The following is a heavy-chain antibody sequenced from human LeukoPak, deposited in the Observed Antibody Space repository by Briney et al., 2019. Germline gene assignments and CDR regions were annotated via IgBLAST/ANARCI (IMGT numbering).Heavy chain of an antibody. Sequence: ASVKVSCKASEGTFSSYAISWVRQAPGQGLEWMGQIIPMLGTASYAQRFQGRVTLTADESTSTAYMELSSLRSEGTAVYYCARESLPYGGNSFGHYYGMDVWGQGTTVTVSS. J-gene: IGHJ6*02. CDR2: IIPMLGTA. CDR1: EGTFSSYA. D-gene: IGHD4-23*01. CDR3: ARESLPYGGNSFGHYYGMDV. V-gene: IGHV1-69*13.